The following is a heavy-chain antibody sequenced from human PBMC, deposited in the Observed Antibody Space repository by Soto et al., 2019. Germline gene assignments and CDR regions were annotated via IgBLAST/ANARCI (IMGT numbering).Heavy chain of an antibody. D-gene: IGHD1-26*01. CDR1: GFTFSSYA. Sequence: EVQLLESGGGLVQPGGSLRLSCAASGFTFSSYAMRWVRQAPGKGLEWVSAISGSGGSTYYADSVKGRFTVSRDNSKNTLYLQMNSLRAEDTAVYYCARRGSGSYYDYWGQGTLVTVSS. CDR2: ISGSGGST. CDR3: ARRGSGSYYDY. V-gene: IGHV3-23*01. J-gene: IGHJ4*02.